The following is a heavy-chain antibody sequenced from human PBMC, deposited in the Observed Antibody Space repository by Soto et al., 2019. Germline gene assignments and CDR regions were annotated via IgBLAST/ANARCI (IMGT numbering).Heavy chain of an antibody. CDR1: GGTFSSYA. CDR3: ARLYYDILTGSHP. Sequence: VASVKVSCKASGGTFSSYAISWVRQAPGQGLEWMGGIIPIFGTANYAQKFQGRVTITADESTSTAYMELSSLRSEDTAVYYCARLYYDILTGSHPWGQGTLVTVSS. D-gene: IGHD3-9*01. CDR2: IIPIFGTA. J-gene: IGHJ5*02. V-gene: IGHV1-69*13.